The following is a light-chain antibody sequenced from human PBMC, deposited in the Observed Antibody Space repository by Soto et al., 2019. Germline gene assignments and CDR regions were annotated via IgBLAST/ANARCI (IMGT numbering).Light chain of an antibody. J-gene: IGLJ1*01. CDR3: NSYTKSSPYV. Sequence: QSALTQPASVSGSPGQSITISCTGSSSDFGSYNYVSWYQHHPGKAPKLIIYDVSNRPSGVSDRFSGSKSGNTASLTISGLQAEDEADYYCNSYTKSSPYVFGTGTKLTAL. CDR1: SSDFGSYNY. V-gene: IGLV2-14*03. CDR2: DVS.